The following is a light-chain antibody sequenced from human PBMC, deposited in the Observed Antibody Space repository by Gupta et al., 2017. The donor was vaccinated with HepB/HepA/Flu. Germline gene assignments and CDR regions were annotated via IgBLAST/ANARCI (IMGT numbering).Light chain of an antibody. CDR2: AAS. CDR3: QQSYSTFT. V-gene: IGKV1-39*01. J-gene: IGKJ4*01. CDR1: QSISSY. Sequence: DIQMTQSPSSLSASVGDRVTITCRASQSISSYLNWYQQKPGKAHKLMIYAASRGQSGVPSRFSGSGNRKDFTHTSSRRQHEGFANYYSQQSYSTFTFGRGTKVDIK.